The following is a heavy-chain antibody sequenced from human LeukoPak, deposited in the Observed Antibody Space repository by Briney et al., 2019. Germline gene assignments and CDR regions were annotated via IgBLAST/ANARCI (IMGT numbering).Heavy chain of an antibody. V-gene: IGHV4-31*03. CDR1: GGSISSGGYY. J-gene: IGHJ3*02. CDR3: ARDGSDGPGYHNACEI. D-gene: IGHD3-9*01. CDR2: IFHSGST. Sequence: SETLSLTCTVSGGSISSGGYYWNWIRQHPGKGLEWIGFIFHSGSTYYNPSLKSRVTISVDTSKNQFSLTLSSVTAADTATYYCARDGSDGPGYHNACEIWSQGKMVTVSP.